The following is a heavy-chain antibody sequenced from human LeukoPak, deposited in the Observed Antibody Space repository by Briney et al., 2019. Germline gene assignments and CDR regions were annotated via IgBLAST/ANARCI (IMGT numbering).Heavy chain of an antibody. D-gene: IGHD6-19*01. V-gene: IGHV3-7*01. CDR3: ARDNQEIAVAGGDY. CDR1: GFTFSSYW. CDR2: IKQDGSEK. Sequence: GGSLRLSCAASGFTFSSYWMSWVRQAPGKGLEWVANIKQDGSEKYYVDSVKGQFTISRDNAKNSLYLQMNSLRAEDTAVYYCARDNQEIAVAGGDYWGQGTLVTVSS. J-gene: IGHJ4*02.